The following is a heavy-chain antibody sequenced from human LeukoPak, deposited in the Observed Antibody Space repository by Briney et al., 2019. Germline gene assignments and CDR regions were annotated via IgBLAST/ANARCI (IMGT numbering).Heavy chain of an antibody. CDR2: INHSGST. D-gene: IGHD4-17*01. CDR3: AREGGDYTSWDY. Sequence: PSETLSLTCAVYGGSFSGYYWSWIRQPPGKGLEWIGEINHSGSTNYNPSLKSRVTISVDTSKNQFSLKLRSVTAADTAVYYCAREGGDYTSWDYWGQGTLVTVSS. J-gene: IGHJ4*02. V-gene: IGHV4-34*01. CDR1: GGSFSGYY.